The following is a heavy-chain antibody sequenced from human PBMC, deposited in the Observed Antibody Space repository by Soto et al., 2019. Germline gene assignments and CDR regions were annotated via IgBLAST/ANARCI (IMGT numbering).Heavy chain of an antibody. CDR3: ARVVGQYDSSGPFDY. CDR1: GGTFSSYA. V-gene: IGHV1-69*13. Sequence: SVKVSCKASGGTFSSYAISWVRQAPGQGLEWMGGIIPIFGTANYAQKFQGRVTITADESTSTVYMELSSLRSEDTAVYYCARVVGQYDSSGPFDYWGQGTLVTVSS. J-gene: IGHJ4*02. CDR2: IIPIFGTA. D-gene: IGHD3-22*01.